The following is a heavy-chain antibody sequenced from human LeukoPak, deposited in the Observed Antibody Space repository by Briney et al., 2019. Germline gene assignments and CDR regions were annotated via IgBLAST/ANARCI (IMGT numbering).Heavy chain of an antibody. V-gene: IGHV3-11*01. CDR3: ARAYCSGGSCYGGVDY. D-gene: IGHD2-15*01. Sequence: GGSLRLSCAASGFTISSNYMSWVRQAPGKGLEWVSYISSSGSTIYYADSVKGRFTISRDNAKNSLYLQMNSLRAEDTAVYYCARAYCSGGSCYGGVDYWGQGTLVTVSS. CDR2: ISSSGSTI. CDR1: GFTISSNY. J-gene: IGHJ4*02.